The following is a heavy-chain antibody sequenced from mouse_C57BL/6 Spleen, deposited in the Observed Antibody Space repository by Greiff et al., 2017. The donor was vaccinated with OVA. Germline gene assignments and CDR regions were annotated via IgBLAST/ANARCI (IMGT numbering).Heavy chain of an antibody. D-gene: IGHD1-1*01. CDR1: GFTFSDYG. J-gene: IGHJ2*01. Sequence: EVKLVESGGGLVKPGGSLKLSCAASGFTFSDYGMHWVRQAPEKGLEWVAYISSGSSTIYYAATVKGRFTISRDNAKNTLFLQMTSLRSEDTAMYYCARRDGSSFYYFDYWGQGTTLTVSS. CDR2: ISSGSSTI. V-gene: IGHV5-17*01. CDR3: ARRDGSSFYYFDY.